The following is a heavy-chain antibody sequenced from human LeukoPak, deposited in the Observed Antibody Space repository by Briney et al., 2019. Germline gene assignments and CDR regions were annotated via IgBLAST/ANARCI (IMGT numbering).Heavy chain of an antibody. D-gene: IGHD3-10*01. CDR1: GYTVTSYD. CDR3: ARGRGAAMVRGVVDFDY. CDR2: MNPNSGNT. Sequence: ASVKVSCKASGYTVTSYDINWVRQATGQGLEWMGWMNPNSGNTGYAQKFQGRVTITRNTSISTAYMELSSLRSEDTAVYYCARGRGAAMVRGVVDFDYWGQGTLVTVSS. V-gene: IGHV1-8*03. J-gene: IGHJ4*02.